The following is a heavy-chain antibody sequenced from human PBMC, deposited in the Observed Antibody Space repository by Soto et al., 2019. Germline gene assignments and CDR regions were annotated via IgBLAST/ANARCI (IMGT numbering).Heavy chain of an antibody. D-gene: IGHD6-19*01. Sequence: GGSLRLSCAASGFTFDDYTMHWVRQAPGKGLEWVSLISWDGGSTYYADSVKGRFTISRDNSKNSLYLQMNSLRTEDTALYYCAKDMPPAGLFDYWGQGTLVTVS. CDR1: GFTFDDYT. J-gene: IGHJ4*02. CDR2: ISWDGGST. CDR3: AKDMPPAGLFDY. V-gene: IGHV3-43*01.